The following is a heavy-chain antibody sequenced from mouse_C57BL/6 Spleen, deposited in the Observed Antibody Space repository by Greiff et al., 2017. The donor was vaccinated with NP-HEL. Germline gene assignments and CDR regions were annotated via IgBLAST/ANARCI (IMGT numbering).Heavy chain of an antibody. Sequence: QVQLKQPGAELVRPGSSVKLSCKASGYTFTSYWMDWVKQRPGQGLEWIGNIYPSDSETHYNQKFKDKATLTVDKSSSTAYMQLSRLTSEDSAVYYCARGTGRDYWGQGTTLTVSS. CDR2: IYPSDSET. V-gene: IGHV1-61*01. CDR1: GYTFTSYW. CDR3: ARGTGRDY. D-gene: IGHD4-1*01. J-gene: IGHJ2*01.